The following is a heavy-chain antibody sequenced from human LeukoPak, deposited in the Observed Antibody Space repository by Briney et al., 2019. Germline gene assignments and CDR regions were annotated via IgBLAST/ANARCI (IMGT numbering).Heavy chain of an antibody. CDR2: ISSNGGST. CDR3: ARDRGGATSTYYYYGLDV. CDR1: GFTFSSYA. J-gene: IGHJ6*02. D-gene: IGHD2-2*01. V-gene: IGHV3-64*01. Sequence: PGGSLRLSCAASGFTFSSYAMHWVRQAPGKGLEYVSAISSNGGSTYYANSVKGRFTISRDNSKNTLYLQMNSLRGEDTAVYYCARDRGGATSTYYYYGLDVWGQGTTVTVSS.